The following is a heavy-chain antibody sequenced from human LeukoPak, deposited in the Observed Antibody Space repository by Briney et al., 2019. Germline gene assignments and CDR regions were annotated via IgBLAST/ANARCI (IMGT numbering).Heavy chain of an antibody. CDR1: GFTFSSYS. CDR3: ARGLEHYYGSGSYDY. CDR2: ISSSSSYI. V-gene: IGHV3-21*01. J-gene: IGHJ4*02. D-gene: IGHD3-10*01. Sequence: GGSLRLSCAASGFTFSSYSMNWVRQAPGKGLEWVSSISSSSSYIYYADSVKGRFTISRDNAKNSLYLQMNSLRAEDTAVYYCARGLEHYYGSGSYDYWGQGTLVTVSS.